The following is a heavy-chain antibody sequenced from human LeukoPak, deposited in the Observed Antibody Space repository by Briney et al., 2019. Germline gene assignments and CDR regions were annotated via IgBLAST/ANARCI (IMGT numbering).Heavy chain of an antibody. V-gene: IGHV4-39*07. CDR2: IYYSGST. CDR3: ARGGFNSSTYYYDYFDY. Sequence: SETLSLTCTVSGGSLSSSSYYWGWIRQPPGKGLEWIGSIYYSGSTYYNPSLKSRGTISVDTSKNQFSLELSSVAAADSAVYYCARGGFNSSTYYYDYFDYWGQGTLVTVSS. J-gene: IGHJ4*02. D-gene: IGHD3-22*01. CDR1: GGSLSSSSYY.